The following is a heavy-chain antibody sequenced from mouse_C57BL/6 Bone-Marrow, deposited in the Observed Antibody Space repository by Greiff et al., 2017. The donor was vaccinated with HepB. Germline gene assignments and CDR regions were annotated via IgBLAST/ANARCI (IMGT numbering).Heavy chain of an antibody. Sequence: VQLQESGGGLVQPGGSLKLSCAASGFTFSDYYMYWVRQTPEKRLEWVAYISNGGGSTYYPDTVKGRFTISRDNAKNTLYLQMSRLKSEDTAMYYCARHDYDAIDYWGQGTTLTVSS. V-gene: IGHV5-12*01. D-gene: IGHD2-4*01. CDR3: ARHDYDAIDY. CDR1: GFTFSDYY. CDR2: ISNGGGST. J-gene: IGHJ2*01.